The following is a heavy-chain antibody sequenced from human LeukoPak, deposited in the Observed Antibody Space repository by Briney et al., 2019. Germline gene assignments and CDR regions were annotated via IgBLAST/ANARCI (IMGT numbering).Heavy chain of an antibody. V-gene: IGHV3-23*01. CDR2: ISGSGGST. Sequence: GGSLTLSCAASGFMFSSYAMSWVRQAPGKGLEWVSGISGSGGSTYYADSVKGRFTISRDNSKNTLYLQMNSLRAEDTAVYYCAKDRASTYDYLWGSFDYWGQGTLVTVSS. J-gene: IGHJ4*02. CDR1: GFMFSSYA. CDR3: AKDRASTYDYLWGSFDY. D-gene: IGHD3-16*01.